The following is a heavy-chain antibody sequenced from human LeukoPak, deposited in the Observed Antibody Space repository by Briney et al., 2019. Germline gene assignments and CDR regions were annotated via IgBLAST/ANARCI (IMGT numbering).Heavy chain of an antibody. CDR1: GFTFSSYG. Sequence: GSLRLSCAASGFTFSSYGMHWVRQAPGKGLEWVAVISYDGSNKYYADSVKGRFTISRDNSKNTLYLQMNSLRAEDTAVYYCAKVGPDYDFWSGYPKTFDYWGQGTLVTVSS. J-gene: IGHJ4*02. V-gene: IGHV3-30*18. D-gene: IGHD3-3*01. CDR3: AKVGPDYDFWSGYPKTFDY. CDR2: ISYDGSNK.